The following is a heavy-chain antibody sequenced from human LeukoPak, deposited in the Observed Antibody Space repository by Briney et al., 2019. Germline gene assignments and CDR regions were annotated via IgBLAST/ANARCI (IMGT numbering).Heavy chain of an antibody. Sequence: GGSLRLSCAASGFTFSSYNMNWVRQAPGKGLEWVSSISTSSIYIYYADSVKGRFTISRDNSKNTLYLQMNSLRAEDTAVYYCARRIGQQLAVDYWGQGTLVTVSS. CDR1: GFTFSSYN. V-gene: IGHV3-21*01. CDR2: ISTSSIYI. CDR3: ARRIGQQLAVDY. D-gene: IGHD6-13*01. J-gene: IGHJ4*02.